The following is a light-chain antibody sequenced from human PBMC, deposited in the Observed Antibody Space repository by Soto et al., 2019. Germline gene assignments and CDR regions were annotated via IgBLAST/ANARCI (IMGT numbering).Light chain of an antibody. CDR2: DAS. J-gene: IGKJ4*01. CDR3: QQRSNWPRT. V-gene: IGKV3-11*01. Sequence: EIVLTQSPATLSLSPGERATVSCRASQSVFNYLAWYQQKPGQTPRLLIYDASNRATGIPARFSGSGSGANFTLTISSLEPEDFALYYCQQRSNWPRTFGGGTKVDIK. CDR1: QSVFNY.